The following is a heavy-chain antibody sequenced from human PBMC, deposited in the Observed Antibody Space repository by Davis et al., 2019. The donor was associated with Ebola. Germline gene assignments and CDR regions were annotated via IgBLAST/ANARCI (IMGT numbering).Heavy chain of an antibody. Sequence: GGSLRLSCAASGFTFSNYAMTWVRQAPGKGLEWVAVISYNGVNKNCADSVKGRFTVSRDNSKDTLYLEMNSLRVEDTAVYYCARGNGQNYGSALDYWGQRTLVTVSS. CDR1: GFTFSNYA. CDR2: ISYNGVNK. J-gene: IGHJ4*02. V-gene: IGHV3-30-3*01. D-gene: IGHD3-10*01. CDR3: ARGNGQNYGSALDY.